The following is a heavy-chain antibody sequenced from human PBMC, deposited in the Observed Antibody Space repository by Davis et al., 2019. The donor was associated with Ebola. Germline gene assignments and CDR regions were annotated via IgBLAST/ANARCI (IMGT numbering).Heavy chain of an antibody. V-gene: IGHV2-70*11. CDR3: ARSNWGAYYFDY. Sequence: SGPTLVKPTQTLTLTGTFSGFSLSTRKMCVNWLRQPPGKALEWLAGIDWDDDKYFNTSLKTRLIISKDTSKNQVVLTMTNTHPVDTATYYCARSNWGAYYFDYWGQGTPVTVSS. D-gene: IGHD7-27*01. J-gene: IGHJ4*02. CDR2: IDWDDDK. CDR1: GFSLSTRKMC.